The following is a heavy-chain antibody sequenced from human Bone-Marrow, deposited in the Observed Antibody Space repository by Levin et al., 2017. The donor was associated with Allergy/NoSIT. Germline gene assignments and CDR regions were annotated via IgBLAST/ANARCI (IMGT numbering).Heavy chain of an antibody. J-gene: IGHJ2*01. CDR3: ARDRVTTNWYFEL. CDR2: INRDGSST. V-gene: IGHV3-74*01. CDR1: GFNFSSYW. D-gene: IGHD4-17*01. Sequence: GESLKISCSASGFNFSSYWMHWVRQAPGKGLVWVSRINRDGSSTSYADSVKGRFTISRDNAKNTLYLHMNSLRAEDTSVYYCARDRVTTNWYFELWRRGTLVTVSS.